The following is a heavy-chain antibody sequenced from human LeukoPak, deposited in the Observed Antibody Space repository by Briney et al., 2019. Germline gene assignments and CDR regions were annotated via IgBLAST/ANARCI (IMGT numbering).Heavy chain of an antibody. J-gene: IGHJ5*02. CDR3: ASNVLKT. CDR1: GFTFSNYR. D-gene: IGHD2-15*01. CDR2: IKQDGSAK. Sequence: PGGSLRLSCVASGFTFSNYRMSWVRQAPGKGLEWVANIKQDGSAKYYVDSVKGRFTISRDNAENSLHLQMNSLRVEDTPVYYCASNVLKTWGQGTLVTVSS. V-gene: IGHV3-7*02.